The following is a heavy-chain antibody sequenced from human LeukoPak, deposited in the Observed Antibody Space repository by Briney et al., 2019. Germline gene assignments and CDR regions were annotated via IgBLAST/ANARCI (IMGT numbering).Heavy chain of an antibody. Sequence: GGSLRISCAASAFTFSSHRLRWVRQAPGQGLDRVAIINQDESERYYVGSVKGRFTISRDNAKNSLFLRINSLRGDDTAVYYCARDYCVVGAPRDYWGQGTLVTVSS. CDR2: INQDESER. CDR1: AFTFSSHR. D-gene: IGHD1-26*01. J-gene: IGHJ4*02. V-gene: IGHV3-7*01. CDR3: ARDYCVVGAPRDY.